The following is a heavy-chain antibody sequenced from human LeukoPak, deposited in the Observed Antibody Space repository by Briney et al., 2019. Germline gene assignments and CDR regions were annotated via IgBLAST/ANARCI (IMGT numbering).Heavy chain of an antibody. CDR3: ARDHKPLLGAYYYYYMDV. CDR2: IYTSGST. CDR1: GGSISSYY. D-gene: IGHD3-10*01. Sequence: SETLSLTCTVSGGSISSYYWSWIRQPAGKGLEWIGRIYTSGSTNYNPSLKSRVTMSVDTSKNQFSLKLSSVTAADTAVYYCARDHKPLLGAYYYYYMDVWGKGTTVTVPS. J-gene: IGHJ6*03. V-gene: IGHV4-4*07.